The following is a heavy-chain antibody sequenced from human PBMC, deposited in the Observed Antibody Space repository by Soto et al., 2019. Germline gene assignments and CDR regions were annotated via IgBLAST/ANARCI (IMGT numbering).Heavy chain of an antibody. CDR2: IYYIGST. D-gene: IGHD5-12*01. V-gene: IGHV4-39*01. J-gene: IGHJ6*03. Sequence: SETLSLTCTVSGGSISSSNYYWGWIRQPPGKGLEWIGRIYYIGSTYSNPSLKSRVTISVDTSKNQFSLKLSSVTAADTAVYYCARGPRWLRFPYYYYYMDVWGKGTTVTVSS. CDR3: ARGPRWLRFPYYYYYMDV. CDR1: GGSISSSNYY.